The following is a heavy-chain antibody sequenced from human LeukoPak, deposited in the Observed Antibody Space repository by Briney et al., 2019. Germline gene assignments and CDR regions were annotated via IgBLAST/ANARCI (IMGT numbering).Heavy chain of an antibody. J-gene: IGHJ5*02. CDR1: GGTSSSYA. Sequence: ASVKVSCKASGGTSSSYAISWVRQAPGQGLEWMGWINTNTGNPTYAQGFTGRFVFSLDTSDSTAYLQISSLKAVDTAVYYCARELLITRTWFDPWGQGTLVTVSS. CDR2: INTNTGNP. D-gene: IGHD3-22*01. CDR3: ARELLITRTWFDP. V-gene: IGHV7-4-1*02.